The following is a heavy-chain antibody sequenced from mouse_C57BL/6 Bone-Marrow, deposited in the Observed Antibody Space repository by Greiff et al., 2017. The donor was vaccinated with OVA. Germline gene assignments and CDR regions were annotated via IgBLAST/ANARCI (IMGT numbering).Heavy chain of an antibody. CDR3: TRRSYDGYYPDY. V-gene: IGHV1-15*01. Sequence: VQLQQSGAELVRPGASVTLSCKASGYTFTDYEMHWVKQTPVHGLEWIGAIDPETGGTAYNQKFKGKAILTADKSSSTAYMELRSLTSEDSAVYYCTRRSYDGYYPDYWGQGTTLTVSS. J-gene: IGHJ2*01. D-gene: IGHD2-3*01. CDR2: IDPETGGT. CDR1: GYTFTDYE.